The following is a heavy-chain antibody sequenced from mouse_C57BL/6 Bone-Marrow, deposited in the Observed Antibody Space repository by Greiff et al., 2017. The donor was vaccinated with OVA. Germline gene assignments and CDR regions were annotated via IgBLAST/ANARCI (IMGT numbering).Heavy chain of an antibody. CDR3: TKTPSMDY. CDR2: IDPETGGT. V-gene: IGHV1-15*01. Sequence: LVESGGGLVKPGASVTLSCKASGYTFTDYEMHWVKQTPVHGLEWIGAIDPETGGTAYNQKFKGKAILTADKSSSTAYMELRSLTSEDSAVYYCTKTPSMDYWGQGTSVTVSS. CDR1: GYTFTDYE. J-gene: IGHJ4*01. D-gene: IGHD3-2*01.